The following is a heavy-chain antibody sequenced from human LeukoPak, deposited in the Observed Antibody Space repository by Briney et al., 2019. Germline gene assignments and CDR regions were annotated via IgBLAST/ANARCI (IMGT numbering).Heavy chain of an antibody. CDR2: FNWNRGST. D-gene: IGHD3-10*01. Sequence: GGSLRLSCVASGFTFDEYGMSWVRQVPGKGLEWVSGFNWNRGSTGYADSVKGRFTISRDNAKNSLYLQMHSLRAEDTALYWYGRDLKCRGVIRSPFDIWGQGTMVTVSS. V-gene: IGHV3-20*04. CDR3: GRDLKCRGVIRSPFDI. CDR1: GFTFDEYG. J-gene: IGHJ3*02.